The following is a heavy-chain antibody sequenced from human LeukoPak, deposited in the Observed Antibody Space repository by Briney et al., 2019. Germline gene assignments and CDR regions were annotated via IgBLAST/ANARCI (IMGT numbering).Heavy chain of an antibody. CDR1: GGSINSYY. CDR2: IYYGGST. CDR3: ARTSLHFYGSGSNLTPWPADMDV. V-gene: IGHV4-59*01. D-gene: IGHD3-10*01. J-gene: IGHJ6*02. Sequence: NPSETLSLTCTVSGGSINSYYWTWIRQPPGKGLEWIGYIYYGGSTHYNPSLNSGVTISMDTSKNPFSLKLSSVTAADTAIYYCARTSLHFYGSGSNLTPWPADMDVWGQGTKVTVSS.